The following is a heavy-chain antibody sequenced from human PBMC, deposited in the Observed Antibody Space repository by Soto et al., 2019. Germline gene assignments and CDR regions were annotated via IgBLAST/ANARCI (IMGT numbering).Heavy chain of an antibody. D-gene: IGHD5-18*01. CDR2: IYYSGST. Sequence: SETLSVTCTVSGGSVSSGNYYWSWIRQPPGKGLEWIGYIYYSGSTNYNPSLKSRVTISVDTSKNQFSLKLSSVTAADTAVYYCARPLYSYGPMDVWGQGTTVTVSS. CDR3: ARPLYSYGPMDV. J-gene: IGHJ6*02. V-gene: IGHV4-61*01. CDR1: GGSVSSGNYY.